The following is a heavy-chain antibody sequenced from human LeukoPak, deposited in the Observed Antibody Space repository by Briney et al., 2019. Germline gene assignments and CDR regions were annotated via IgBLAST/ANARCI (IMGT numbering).Heavy chain of an antibody. Sequence: GGSLRLSCTASGFTVSSSYMTWVRQVPGKGLEWVSLIYSGGGTFYADSVKGRFTISRHNFENTLYLQMNNLRAEDTAVYYCARVGVGTVAGNYFDDWGQGTRVTVSS. J-gene: IGHJ4*02. V-gene: IGHV3-53*04. CDR3: ARVGVGTVAGNYFDD. CDR2: IYSGGGT. D-gene: IGHD6-19*01. CDR1: GFTVSSSY.